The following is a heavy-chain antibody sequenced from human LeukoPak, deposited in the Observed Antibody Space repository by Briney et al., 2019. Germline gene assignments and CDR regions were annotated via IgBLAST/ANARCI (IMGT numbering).Heavy chain of an antibody. CDR3: TRDCSGGSCWGDAFDI. V-gene: IGHV3-49*04. CDR1: GFTFSNYA. CDR2: IRSKAYGGTT. D-gene: IGHD2-15*01. Sequence: GGSLRLSCAASGFTFSNYAMIWVRQAPGKGLEWLGFIRSKAYGGTTEYAASVKSRFSISRDDSKSIDYLQMNSMRTEDTAVFYCTRDCSGGSCWGDAFDIWGQGTMVTVSS. J-gene: IGHJ3*02.